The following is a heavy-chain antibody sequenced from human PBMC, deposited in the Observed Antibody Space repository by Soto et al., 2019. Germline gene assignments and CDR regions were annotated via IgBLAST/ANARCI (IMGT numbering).Heavy chain of an antibody. CDR2: INHSGST. CDR1: GGSFSGYY. CDR3: TRGYSYGYFDY. D-gene: IGHD5-18*01. V-gene: IGHV4-34*01. Sequence: QVQLQQWGAGLLKPSETLSLTCAVYGGSFSGYYWSWIRQPPGTGLEWIGEINHSGSTNYNPSLKSRVTISVHTSKNQFSLKLSSVTAADTNVYYCTRGYSYGYFDYWGQGTLVTVSS. J-gene: IGHJ4*02.